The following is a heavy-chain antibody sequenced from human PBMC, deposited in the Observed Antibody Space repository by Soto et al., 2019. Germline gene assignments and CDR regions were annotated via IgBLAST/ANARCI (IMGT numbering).Heavy chain of an antibody. V-gene: IGHV1-18*04. J-gene: IGHJ4*02. D-gene: IGHD3-3*01. CDR2: ISAYSGNT. Sequence: QVNLVQSGPEVQKPGASVRVSCRASGYSFTDYGVSWVRQAPGQGLEWMGWISAYSGNTHYAQKFQDRVTMTTDASTTTAYMELRSLTSDDTAVYYCARAATTFGVVTKIDFWGQGALVTVSS. CDR3: ARAATTFGVVTKIDF. CDR1: GYSFTDYG.